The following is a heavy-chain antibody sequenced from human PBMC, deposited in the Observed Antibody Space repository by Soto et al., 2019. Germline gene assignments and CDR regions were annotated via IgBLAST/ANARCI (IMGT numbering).Heavy chain of an antibody. J-gene: IGHJ3*02. V-gene: IGHV4-34*01. CDR2: INHSGST. D-gene: IGHD4-17*01. Sequence: PSETLSLTCAVYGGSFSGYYWSWIRQPPGRGLEWIGEINHSGSTNYNPSLKSRVTISVDTSKNQFSQKLSSVTAAGTAVYDCARVDYGGPDAFDIWGQGTMVTVSS. CDR1: GGSFSGYY. CDR3: ARVDYGGPDAFDI.